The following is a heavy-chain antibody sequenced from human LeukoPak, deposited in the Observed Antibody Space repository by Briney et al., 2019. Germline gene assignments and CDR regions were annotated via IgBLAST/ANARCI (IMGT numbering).Heavy chain of an antibody. CDR2: ISWNSGSI. Sequence: PGRSLRLSCAASGFTFDDYAMHWVRQAPGKGLEWVSGISWNSGSIGYADSVKGRFTISRDNAKNSLYLQMNSLRAEDTALYYCAKSNSRHQLLFLDAFDIWGQGTMVTVSS. CDR3: AKSNSRHQLLFLDAFDI. V-gene: IGHV3-9*01. D-gene: IGHD2-2*01. CDR1: GFTFDDYA. J-gene: IGHJ3*02.